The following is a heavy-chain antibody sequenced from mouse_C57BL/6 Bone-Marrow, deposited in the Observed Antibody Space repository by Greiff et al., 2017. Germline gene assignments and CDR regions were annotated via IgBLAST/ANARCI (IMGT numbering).Heavy chain of an antibody. CDR1: GYTFTTYP. V-gene: IGHV1-47*01. CDR2: FHPYNDDT. Sequence: VQLQQPGAELVKPGASVKLSCKASGYTFTTYPIQWVKQNPGKGLEWIGNFHPYNDDTNYNEKFKGKATLTVDKSSSTAYLQLSRLTSDDSAVFYCASGGKCGEYYFDYWGQGTTLTVSS. J-gene: IGHJ2*01. CDR3: ASGGKCGEYYFDY. D-gene: IGHD1-1*02.